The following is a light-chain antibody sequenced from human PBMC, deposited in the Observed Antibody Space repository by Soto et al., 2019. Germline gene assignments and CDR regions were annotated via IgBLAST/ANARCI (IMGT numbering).Light chain of an antibody. J-gene: IGKJ5*01. V-gene: IGKV2D-29*02. CDR3: MQSTQLPPT. CDR1: QSLLHITGETF. Sequence: DVVMTQTPLSLSVAPGQPSSSSCKSGQSLLHITGETFRFWYLQKPGQSPQLLIYEVSTRVSGVPDRFSGSGSGTDFTLEISRVETDDVGIYYCMQSTQLPPTFGQGTRLEIK. CDR2: EVS.